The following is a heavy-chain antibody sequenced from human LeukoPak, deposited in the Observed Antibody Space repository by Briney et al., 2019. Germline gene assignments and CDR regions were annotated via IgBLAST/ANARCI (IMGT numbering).Heavy chain of an antibody. CDR1: GYTFTSYG. CDR3: ARGVTVVVPAASHFDY. Sequence: GASVKVSCKASGYTFTSYGISWVRQAPGQGLEWMGWISAYNGNTNYAQKLQGRVTMTTDTSTSTAYMELSSLRSEDTAVYYCARGVTVVVPAASHFDYWGQGTLVTVSS. V-gene: IGHV1-18*01. CDR2: ISAYNGNT. J-gene: IGHJ4*02. D-gene: IGHD2-2*01.